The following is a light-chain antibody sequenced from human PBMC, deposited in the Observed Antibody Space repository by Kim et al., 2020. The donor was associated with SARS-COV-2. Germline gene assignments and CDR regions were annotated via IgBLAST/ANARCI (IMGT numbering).Light chain of an antibody. CDR3: QVCAGYGGRPV. V-gene: IGLV3-21*02. Sequence: ATGETVWVVWRGGNIAAKSVQWYQQRPGLAPVMVVYVNDDRPSGVPDRFSGSNSGTTATLTLASVEAGAEAEDFCQVCAGYGGRPVFGGGTQLTVL. CDR1: NIAAKS. CDR2: VND. J-gene: IGLJ3*02.